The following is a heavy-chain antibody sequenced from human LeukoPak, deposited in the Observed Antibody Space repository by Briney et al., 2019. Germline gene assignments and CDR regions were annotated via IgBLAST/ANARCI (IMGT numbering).Heavy chain of an antibody. CDR1: GFTFSSYS. J-gene: IGHJ6*03. CDR3: AREPAEYYYYYMDV. CDR2: ISSSSSYI. Sequence: PGGSLRLSCAASGFTFSSYSMNWVRQAPGKGLEWVSSISSSSSYIYYADSVKGRFTISRDNAKNSLYLQMNSLRAEDTAVYYCAREPAEYYYYYMDVWGKGTTVAISS. V-gene: IGHV3-21*01.